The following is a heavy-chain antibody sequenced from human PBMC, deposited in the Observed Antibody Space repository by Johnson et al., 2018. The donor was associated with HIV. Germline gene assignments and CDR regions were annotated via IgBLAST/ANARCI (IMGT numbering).Heavy chain of an antibody. Sequence: VQLVGSGGGLVQPGGSLRLSCAASGFTFSSYWMHWVRQAPGKGLVWVSRINSDGSSTSYADSVKGRFTISSDNAKNTLYLQMNSLRAEDTAVYYCARRSSPTGAFEIGGQGTRVTVSS. J-gene: IGHJ3*02. V-gene: IGHV3-74*01. CDR2: INSDGSST. D-gene: IGHD6-13*01. CDR1: GFTFSSYW. CDR3: ARRSSPTGAFEI.